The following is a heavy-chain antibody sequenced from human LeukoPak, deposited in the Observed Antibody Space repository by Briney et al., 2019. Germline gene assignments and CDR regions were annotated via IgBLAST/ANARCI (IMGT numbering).Heavy chain of an antibody. D-gene: IGHD1-26*01. CDR2: IYYSGST. J-gene: IGHJ4*02. CDR1: GGSISSYY. V-gene: IGHV4-59*01. CDR3: ARGGVSSDPGAFDY. Sequence: SETLSLTCTVSGGSISSYYWSWIRQPPGKGLEWIGYIYYSGSTNYNPSLKSRVTISVDTSKSQFSLKLSSVTAADTAVYYCARGGVSSDPGAFDYWGQGTLVTVSS.